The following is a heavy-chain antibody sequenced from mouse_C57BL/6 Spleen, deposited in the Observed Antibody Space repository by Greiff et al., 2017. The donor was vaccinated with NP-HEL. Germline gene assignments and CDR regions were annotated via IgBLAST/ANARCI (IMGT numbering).Heavy chain of an antibody. CDR1: GYSFTGYY. D-gene: IGHD2-4*01. V-gene: IGHV1-42*01. CDR2: INPSTGGT. J-gene: IGHJ3*01. Sequence: VHVKQSGPELVKPGASVKISCKASGYSFTGYYMNWVKQSPEKSLEWIGEINPSTGGTTYNQKFKAKATLTVDKSSSTAYMQLKSLTSEDSAVYYCAIYYDYTFFAYWGQGTLVTVSA. CDR3: AIYYDYTFFAY.